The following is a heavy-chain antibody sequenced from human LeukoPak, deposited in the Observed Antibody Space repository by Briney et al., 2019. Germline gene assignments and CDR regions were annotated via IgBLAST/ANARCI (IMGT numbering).Heavy chain of an antibody. V-gene: IGHV3-7*01. CDR1: GFPFSSYW. J-gene: IGHJ4*02. CDR3: ARPGIGFDY. CDR2: IKQDGSKK. Sequence: PGGSLRLSCVASGFPFSSYWMTWVRQAPGKGLEWVANIKQDGSKKSYVDSVKGRFTISRDNAKNTLYLQMNSLRAEDTAVYYCARPGIGFDYWGQGTLVTVSS. D-gene: IGHD1-26*01.